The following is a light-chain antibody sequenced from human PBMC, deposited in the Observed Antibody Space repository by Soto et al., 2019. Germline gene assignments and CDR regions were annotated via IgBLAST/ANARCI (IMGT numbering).Light chain of an antibody. CDR1: SSDVGGYNY. Sequence: QSALTQPASVSGSTRQSITISCTGTSSDVGGYNYVSWYQQHPGKAPKLMIYDVSNRPSGVSNRFSGSKSGNTASLTISGLQAEDEADYYCSSYTSSSTLDVVFGGGTKLTVL. V-gene: IGLV2-14*01. CDR2: DVS. CDR3: SSYTSSSTLDVV. J-gene: IGLJ2*01.